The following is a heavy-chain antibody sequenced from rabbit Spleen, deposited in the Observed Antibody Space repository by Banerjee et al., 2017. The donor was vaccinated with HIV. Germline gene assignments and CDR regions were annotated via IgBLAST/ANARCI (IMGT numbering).Heavy chain of an antibody. CDR1: GIDFSSYYY. CDR2: IAVGSGGFT. Sequence: QQQLEESGGGLVKPGGTLTLTCKASGIDFSSYYYMCWVRQSPGKGLEWIACIAVGSGGFTYYANWAKGRFTISKTSSTTVTLQMTSLTAADTATYFCARDTGTSFSSYGMALWGPGTLVTVS. J-gene: IGHJ6*01. CDR3: ARDTGTSFSSYGMAL. V-gene: IGHV1S45*01. D-gene: IGHD8-1*01.